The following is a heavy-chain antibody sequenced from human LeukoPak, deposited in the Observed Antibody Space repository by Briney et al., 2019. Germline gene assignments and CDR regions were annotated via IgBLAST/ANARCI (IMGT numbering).Heavy chain of an antibody. CDR2: IWYDGSNK. V-gene: IGHV3-33*01. Sequence: PGGSLRLSCAASGFTFSSYGMHWVRQAPGKGLEWVAVIWYDGSNKYYADSVKGRFTTSRDNSKNTLYLQMNNLRAEDTAVYYCARDSTTGDRNAFDIWGQGTMVTVSS. CDR3: ARDSTTGDRNAFDI. CDR1: GFTFSSYG. D-gene: IGHD7-27*01. J-gene: IGHJ3*02.